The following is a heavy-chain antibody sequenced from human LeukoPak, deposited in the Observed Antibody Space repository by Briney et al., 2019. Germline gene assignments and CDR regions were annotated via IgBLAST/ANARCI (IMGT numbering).Heavy chain of an antibody. D-gene: IGHD1-26*01. Sequence: GGSLRLSCAASGFIFSNDAMHWVRQAPGKGLEWVAFIWFDGSNKHYADSVKGRFTISRDNSEDTLYLQMNSLRAEDTAVYYCVRDQRWESPHCLDSWGQGTLVTVSS. CDR1: GFIFSNDA. V-gene: IGHV3-33*01. CDR2: IWFDGSNK. J-gene: IGHJ4*02. CDR3: VRDQRWESPHCLDS.